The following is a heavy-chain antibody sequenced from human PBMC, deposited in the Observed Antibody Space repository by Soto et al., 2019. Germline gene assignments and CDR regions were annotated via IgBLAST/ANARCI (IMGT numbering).Heavy chain of an antibody. CDR1: GYTFTSYY. CDR2: INPSGGST. J-gene: IGHJ4*02. D-gene: IGHD3-9*01. Sequence: QVQLVQSGAEVKKPGASVKVSCKASGYTFTSYYMHWVRQAPGQGLEWMGIINPSGGSTSYAQQFQGRVTMTMDTSTSTVDMELSSLRSEDTAVYYCAILYYDILTGNYWGQGTLVTVSS. CDR3: AILYYDILTGNY. V-gene: IGHV1-46*03.